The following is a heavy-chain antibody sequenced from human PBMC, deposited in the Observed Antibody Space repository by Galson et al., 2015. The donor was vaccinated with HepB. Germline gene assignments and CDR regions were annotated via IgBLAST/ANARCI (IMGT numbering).Heavy chain of an antibody. CDR1: GGSFSGYF. V-gene: IGHV4-34*01. J-gene: IGHJ2*01. D-gene: IGHD6-13*01. CDR3: ARDLFSSSWYSGVWYFDL. Sequence: LSLTCTVYGGSFSGYFWSFIRQPPGKGLEWIGEINHSGSINYNPSLKSRVTISVDTSKNQFSLKLSSVTAADTAVYYCARDLFSSSWYSGVWYFDLWGRGTLVTVSS. CDR2: INHSGSI.